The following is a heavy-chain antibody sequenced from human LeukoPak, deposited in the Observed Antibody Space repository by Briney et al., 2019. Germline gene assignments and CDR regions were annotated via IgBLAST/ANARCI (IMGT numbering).Heavy chain of an antibody. CDR3: ARRIVVVINSFDP. J-gene: IGHJ5*02. CDR2: IYHSGST. Sequence: SETLSLTCAVSGGSISSSNWWSWVRQPPGKGLEWIGEIYHSGSTNYNPSLKSRVTISVDTSKNQFSLKLSSVTAADTAVYYCARRIVVVINSFDPWGQGTLVTVSS. CDR1: GGSISSSNW. D-gene: IGHD2-2*01. V-gene: IGHV4-4*02.